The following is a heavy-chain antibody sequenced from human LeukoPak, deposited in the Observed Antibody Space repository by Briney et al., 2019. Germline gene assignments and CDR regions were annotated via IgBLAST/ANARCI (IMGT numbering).Heavy chain of an antibody. CDR3: ASSNYGDYSFYGY. Sequence: SETLSLTCTVSDGSVSNYYCSWIRQAAGKGLEWIGRIHISGNTIYSPSLKSRVTMSVDTSKNQFSLTLSSVTAADTAVYYCASSNYGDYSFYGYWGQGTLVTVSS. D-gene: IGHD4-17*01. CDR2: IHISGNT. CDR1: DGSVSNYY. V-gene: IGHV4-4*07. J-gene: IGHJ4*02.